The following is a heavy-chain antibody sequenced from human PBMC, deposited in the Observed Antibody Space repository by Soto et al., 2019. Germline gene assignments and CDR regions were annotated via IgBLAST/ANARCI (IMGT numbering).Heavy chain of an antibody. V-gene: IGHV4-39*01. CDR1: GGSISSSSYY. D-gene: IGHD2-2*01. CDR3: ARPQPLGYCSSTSCSDYYGMDV. J-gene: IGHJ6*02. CDR2: IYYSGST. Sequence: QLQLQESGPGLVKPSETLSLTCTVSGGSISSSSYYWGWIRQPPGKGLEWIGSIYYSGSTYYNPSLKSRVTISVDTSKNQFSLKLSSVTAADTAVYYCARPQPLGYCSSTSCSDYYGMDVWGQGTTVTVSS.